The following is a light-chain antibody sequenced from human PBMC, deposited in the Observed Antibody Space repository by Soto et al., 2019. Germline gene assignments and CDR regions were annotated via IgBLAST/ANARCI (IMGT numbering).Light chain of an antibody. Sequence: SALTQPPSASGSPEQSVTISCTGTSSDVGGYNYVSWYQQHPGKAPKLMIYEVSKRPSGVPDRFSGSKSGNTASLTVSGLQAEDEADYYCSSYAGNNVVFGGGTKVTVL. CDR2: EVS. J-gene: IGLJ2*01. CDR1: SSDVGGYNY. CDR3: SSYAGNNVV. V-gene: IGLV2-8*01.